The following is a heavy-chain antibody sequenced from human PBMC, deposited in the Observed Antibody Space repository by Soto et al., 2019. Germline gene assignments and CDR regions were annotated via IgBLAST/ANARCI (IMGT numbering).Heavy chain of an antibody. V-gene: IGHV3-30*18. CDR1: GFIFNNYG. CDR2: ISYDGSNK. Sequence: GGSLRLSCAASGFIFNNYGIHWVRQAPGKGLEWVAVISYDGSNKYYADSVKGRFTISRDNSKNTLYLQMNSLRAEDTAVYYCAKDFTHPFDYWGQGTVVTVS. CDR3: AKDFTHPFDY. J-gene: IGHJ4*02.